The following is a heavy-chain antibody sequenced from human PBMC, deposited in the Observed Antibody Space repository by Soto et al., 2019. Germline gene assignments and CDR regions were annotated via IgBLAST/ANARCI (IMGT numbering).Heavy chain of an antibody. CDR3: VKLIVPSAILGAFDI. V-gene: IGHV3-23*01. CDR2: TSASGDRT. J-gene: IGHJ3*02. Sequence: EVQLLESGGGLVQPGGSLRLSCAASGFTFGSFAMTWVRQAPGKGLEWVSGTSASGDRTFSADSVKGRFTISRDNSKNTLFLQMSSLRAEDTAIYYCVKLIVPSAILGAFDIWGPGTMVTVSS. CDR1: GFTFGSFA. D-gene: IGHD2-2*01.